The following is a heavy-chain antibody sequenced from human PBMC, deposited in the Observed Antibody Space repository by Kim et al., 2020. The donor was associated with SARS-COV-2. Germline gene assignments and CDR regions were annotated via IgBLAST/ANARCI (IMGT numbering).Heavy chain of an antibody. V-gene: IGHV4-39*01. CDR1: GGSISSSSYY. J-gene: IGHJ4*02. Sequence: SETLSLTCTVSGGSISSSSYYWGWIRQPPGKGLEWIGSIYYSGSTYYNPSLKSRVTISVDTSKNQFSLKLSSVTAADTAVYYCARTSGVVVPAAMVYWGQGTLVTVSS. CDR3: ARTSGVVVPAAMVY. CDR2: IYYSGST. D-gene: IGHD2-2*01.